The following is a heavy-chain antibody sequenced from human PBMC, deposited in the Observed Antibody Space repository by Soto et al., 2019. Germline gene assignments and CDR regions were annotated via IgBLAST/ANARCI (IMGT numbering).Heavy chain of an antibody. D-gene: IGHD3-10*01. CDR2: ISTAHTNE. V-gene: IGHV3-33*01. J-gene: IGHJ3*02. CDR3: ARGLIKDAGGAFDI. Sequence: QVQLEESGGGVVQPGTSLKLSCTASGFSFSDSIIHWLRQAPGRGLEWVAVISTAHTNEAYAHSVRDIFIISRDNPMSTLFLQMNSLRAEDTAIYYCARGLIKDAGGAFDIWGQGTTVTVS. CDR1: GFSFSDSI.